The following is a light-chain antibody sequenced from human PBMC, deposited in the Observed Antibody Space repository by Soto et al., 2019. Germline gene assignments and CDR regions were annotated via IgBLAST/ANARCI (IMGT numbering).Light chain of an antibody. CDR3: QHYNNWPPWT. V-gene: IGKV3-15*01. Sequence: EIVMTQSPATLSVSPGERATLSCRASQSVSSNLAWYQQKPGQAPRLLIYGASIRPTGIPARFSGSGSGTNFTLTISSLQSEDFAVYYCQHYNNWPPWTFGQGTKVEVK. CDR2: GAS. CDR1: QSVSSN. J-gene: IGKJ1*01.